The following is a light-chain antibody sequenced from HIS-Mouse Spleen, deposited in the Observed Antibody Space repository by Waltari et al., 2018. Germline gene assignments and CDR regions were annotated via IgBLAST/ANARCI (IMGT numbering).Light chain of an antibody. V-gene: IGKV1-39*01. CDR1: QIISSY. CDR2: AAS. Sequence: DIQMTQSPSSLSASVGDRVTITCRPSQIISSYLNWYQQKPGKAPKLLIYAASSLQSGVPSRFSGSGSGTDFTLTISSLQPEDFATYYCQQSYSTPPLTFGGGTKVEIK. J-gene: IGKJ4*01. CDR3: QQSYSTPPLT.